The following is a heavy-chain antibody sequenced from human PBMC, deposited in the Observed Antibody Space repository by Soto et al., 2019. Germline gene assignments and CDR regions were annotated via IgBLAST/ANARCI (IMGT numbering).Heavy chain of an antibody. D-gene: IGHD2-21*02. CDR3: AKGVATAVPALDY. CDR2: VSWNSGAK. CDR1: GFSFDDFV. J-gene: IGHJ4*02. Sequence: GGSLRLSCVASGFSFDDFVMNWVRQRPGKGLEWVSSVSWNSGAKLYADSVKGRFAISRDSAKKSVYLQMNSLRPDDTAFYYCAKGVATAVPALDYWGQGTLVTVS. V-gene: IGHV3-9*01.